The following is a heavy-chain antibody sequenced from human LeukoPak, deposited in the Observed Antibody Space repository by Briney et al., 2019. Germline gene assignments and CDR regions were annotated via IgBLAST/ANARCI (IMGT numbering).Heavy chain of an antibody. CDR3: AKDRGLKWYSSSWSFDY. CDR2: ISGSGGST. Sequence: GGSLRLSCAPSGFTFSSYGMSSVRQAPGKGLEWVSDISGSGGSTYYADSVKGRFTISRDNSKNTLYLQMNSLRAEDTAVYYCAKDRGLKWYSSSWSFDYWGQGTLVTVSS. CDR1: GFTFSSYG. V-gene: IGHV3-23*01. J-gene: IGHJ4*02. D-gene: IGHD6-13*01.